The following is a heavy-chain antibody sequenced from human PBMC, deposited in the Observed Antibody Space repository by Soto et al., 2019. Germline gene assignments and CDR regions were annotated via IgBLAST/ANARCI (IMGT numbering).Heavy chain of an antibody. Sequence: QVQLVQSGAEVKKPGASVKVSCKASGYTFTTYTMHWVRQAPGQRHEWMGWINAGNGYTKYSQKFQGIVTVTRDTSAGTAYMELSSLRSEATAVYYCARGATAGTYLFDYWGQGTLVTFSS. D-gene: IGHD6-13*01. CDR3: ARGATAGTYLFDY. V-gene: IGHV1-3*01. J-gene: IGHJ4*02. CDR2: INAGNGYT. CDR1: GYTFTTYT.